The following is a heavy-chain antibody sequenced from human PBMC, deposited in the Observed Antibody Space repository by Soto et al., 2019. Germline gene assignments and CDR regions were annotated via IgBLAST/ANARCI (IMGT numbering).Heavy chain of an antibody. CDR1: GYSFAIYW. CDR3: XRTRSFTLGFYYDGMDV. D-gene: IGHD6-6*01. Sequence: PGESLKISCQGSGYSFAIYWIGWVRQMPGKDLEWMGIIYPGDSDTRYSPSFQGQVTISADKSPRTAYLQWTSLKASDTALYYCXRTRSFTLGFYYDGMDVWGQGTTVTVSS. J-gene: IGHJ6*02. CDR2: IYPGDSDT. V-gene: IGHV5-51*01.